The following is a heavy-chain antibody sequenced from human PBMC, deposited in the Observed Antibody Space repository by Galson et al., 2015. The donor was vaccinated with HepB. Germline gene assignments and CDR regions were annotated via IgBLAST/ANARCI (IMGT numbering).Heavy chain of an antibody. CDR1: GFTFSSYA. CDR2: INTNGGST. V-gene: IGHV3-64*01. CDR3: ARLYCSGGSCYFDY. J-gene: IGHJ4*02. Sequence: SLRLSCAASGFTFSSYAMHWVRQAPGKGLAYVSAINTNGGSTNYASSVKGRFTISRDKSKNTLYLQMGSLRAEDMAVYYCARLYCSGGSCYFDYWGQGTLVTVPS. D-gene: IGHD2-15*01.